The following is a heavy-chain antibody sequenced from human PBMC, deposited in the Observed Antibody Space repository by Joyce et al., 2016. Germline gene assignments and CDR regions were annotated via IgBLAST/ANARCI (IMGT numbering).Heavy chain of an antibody. V-gene: IGHV3-53*04. CDR1: GFTVTSKY. D-gene: IGHD5-18*01. J-gene: IGHJ4*02. CDR2: LYTAGTT. CDR3: ATLRSGYSSSSSMFDY. Sequence: EVQLVESGGGLVQPGWSLRLSCVVSGFTVTSKYISWVRQAPGKGLEWVSVLYTAGTTFYADSVKGRFTISRHSSRSTVYLQLNSLRTEDTAVYYCATLRSGYSSSSSMFDYWGQGTLVTVSS.